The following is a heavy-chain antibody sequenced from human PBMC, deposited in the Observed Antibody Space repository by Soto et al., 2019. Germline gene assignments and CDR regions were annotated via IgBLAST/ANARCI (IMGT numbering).Heavy chain of an antibody. D-gene: IGHD3-22*01. J-gene: IGHJ6*02. CDR1: GYTFTSYA. V-gene: IGHV1-3*01. CDR3: ARVGTDYYDSSGYYPMALGMHV. Sequence: ASVKVSCKASGYTFTSYAMHWVRQAPGQRLEWMGWINAGNGNTKYSQKFQGRVTITRDTSASTAYMELSSLRSEDTAVYYCARVGTDYYDSSGYYPMALGMHVWGQGTTVTVSS. CDR2: INAGNGNT.